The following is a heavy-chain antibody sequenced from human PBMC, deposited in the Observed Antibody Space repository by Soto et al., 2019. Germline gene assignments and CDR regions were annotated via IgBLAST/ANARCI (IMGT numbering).Heavy chain of an antibody. V-gene: IGHV1-2*02. D-gene: IGHD3-10*01. CDR3: ARTMDYYYGPGSGNGHGV. J-gene: IGHJ6*02. CDR2: INPKFGDT. CDR1: GYTFTAYY. Sequence: QVQLVQSGAEVKEPGDSVRVSCEASGYTFTAYYIHWVRQAPGQGLERMGWINPKFGDTTYAQDFQGRLTLTSDMSISTVYMDLSRLTSDDTDIYYCARTMDYYYGPGSGNGHGVWGQGTTVNV.